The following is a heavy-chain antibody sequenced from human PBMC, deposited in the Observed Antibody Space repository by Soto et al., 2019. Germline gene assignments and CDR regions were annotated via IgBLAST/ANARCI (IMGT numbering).Heavy chain of an antibody. J-gene: IGHJ4*03. CDR3: ARVFWGYSYAYVAIDF. D-gene: IGHD5-18*01. CDR2: IYYSGST. Sequence: SGNLALTCTVSGGSISSYYWSWIRQPPGKGLEWIGYIYYSGSTNYNPSLKSRVTISVDTSKNQFSLKLSSVTAADTAVYYCARVFWGYSYAYVAIDFWGQATLVTLSS. CDR1: GGSISSYY. V-gene: IGHV4-59*01.